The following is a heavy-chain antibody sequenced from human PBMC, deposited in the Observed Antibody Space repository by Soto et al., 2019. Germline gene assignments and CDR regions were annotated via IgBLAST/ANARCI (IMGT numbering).Heavy chain of an antibody. CDR2: IYYTGST. D-gene: IGHD6-6*01. CDR3: ARHKGDYSSSPLGV. CDR1: GGSISSYY. J-gene: IGHJ6*04. V-gene: IGHV4-59*08. Sequence: PSETLSLTCTFSGGSISSYYWSWIRQPPGKGLEWIGNIYYTGSTNYNPSLKSRVTISVDTSKNQFSLKLSSVTAADTAVYYCARHKGDYSSSPLGVWSKGTTVTVSS.